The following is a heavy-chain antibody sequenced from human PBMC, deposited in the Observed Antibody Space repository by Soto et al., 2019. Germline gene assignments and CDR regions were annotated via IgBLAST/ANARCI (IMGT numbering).Heavy chain of an antibody. Sequence: PGESLKISCKGSGYSFTSYWIGWVRQMPGKGLEWIGIIYPGDSDTRYSPSFQGQVTISADKSISTAYLQWSSLKASDTAMYYCARHTHDILTGYGDYYYYGMDVWGQGTTVTVSS. CDR2: IYPGDSDT. CDR1: GYSFTSYW. V-gene: IGHV5-51*01. D-gene: IGHD3-9*01. J-gene: IGHJ6*02. CDR3: ARHTHDILTGYGDYYYYGMDV.